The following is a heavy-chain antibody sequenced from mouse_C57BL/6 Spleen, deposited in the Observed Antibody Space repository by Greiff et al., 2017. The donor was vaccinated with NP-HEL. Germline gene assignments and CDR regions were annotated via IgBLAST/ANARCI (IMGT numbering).Heavy chain of an antibody. V-gene: IGHV1-80*01. CDR2: IYPGDGDT. D-gene: IGHD2-5*01. Sequence: QVQLQQSGAELVKPGASVKISCKASGYAFSSYWMNWVKQRPGKGLEWIGQIYPGDGDTNYNGKFKGKATLTADKSSSTAYMQLSSLTSEDAAVYFCARNSNYWYFDVWGTGTTVTVSS. CDR1: GYAFSSYW. J-gene: IGHJ1*03. CDR3: ARNSNYWYFDV.